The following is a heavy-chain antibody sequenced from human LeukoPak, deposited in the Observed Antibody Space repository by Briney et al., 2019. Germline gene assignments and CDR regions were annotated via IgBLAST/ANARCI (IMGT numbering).Heavy chain of an antibody. Sequence: SGGSLRLSCAASGFTFSSYSMNWVRQAPGKGLEWVSYISSSTNTIYYADSVKGRFTIYRDNAKNSLFLQMNSLRDEDTAAYYCARGGYGANDDAFDIWGQGTMVTVSS. D-gene: IGHD4-23*01. J-gene: IGHJ3*02. CDR1: GFTFSSYS. CDR3: ARGGYGANDDAFDI. V-gene: IGHV3-48*02. CDR2: ISSSTNTI.